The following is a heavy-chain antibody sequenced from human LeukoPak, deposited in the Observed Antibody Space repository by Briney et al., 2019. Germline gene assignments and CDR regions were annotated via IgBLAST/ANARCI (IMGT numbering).Heavy chain of an antibody. J-gene: IGHJ4*02. D-gene: IGHD5-24*01. Sequence: SQTLSLTCTVSGGSISSGGYYWSWIRQHPGKGLEWIGYIYYSGSTYYNPSLKSRVTISVDKSKNQFSLKLSSVTAADTAVYYCARARSRDGYNLQGYFDYWGQGTLVTVSS. CDR1: GGSISSGGYY. CDR3: ARARSRDGYNLQGYFDY. CDR2: IYYSGST. V-gene: IGHV4-31*03.